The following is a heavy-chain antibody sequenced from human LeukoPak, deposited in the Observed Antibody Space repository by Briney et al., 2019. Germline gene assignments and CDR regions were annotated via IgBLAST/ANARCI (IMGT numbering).Heavy chain of an antibody. CDR3: VRDHSGSSFDY. J-gene: IGHJ4*02. CDR2: IKQDGSEK. CDR1: GFTFTSYW. Sequence: GGSLRLSCAASGFTFTSYWMSWVRQDSGKGLEGVANIKQDGSEKYYVDSVKGRFTISRDNAKNSLYLQMNSLRAEDTAVYYCVRDHSGSSFDYWGQGTLVTVSS. V-gene: IGHV3-7*01. D-gene: IGHD6-6*01.